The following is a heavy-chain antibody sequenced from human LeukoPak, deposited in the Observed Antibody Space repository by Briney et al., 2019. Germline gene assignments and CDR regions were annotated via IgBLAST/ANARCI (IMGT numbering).Heavy chain of an antibody. D-gene: IGHD3-22*01. J-gene: IGHJ3*02. V-gene: IGHV4-59*12. CDR3: ASAYDSSPDAFDI. CDR2: IYYSGST. Sequence: SETLSLTCTVSGGFITAYYWSWIRQPPGKGLEWIGYIYYSGSTNYNPSLKSRVTISVDTSKNQFSLKLSSVTAADTAVYYCASAYDSSPDAFDIWGQGTMVTVSS. CDR1: GGFITAYY.